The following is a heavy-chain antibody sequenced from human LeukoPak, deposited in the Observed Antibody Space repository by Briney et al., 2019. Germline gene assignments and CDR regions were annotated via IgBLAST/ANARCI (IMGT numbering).Heavy chain of an antibody. D-gene: IGHD2-2*01. Sequence: MSSETLSLTCAVYGGSFSDYYWSWVRQPPGKGLKWIGEINHSGSTNYNPSLKSRVTISVDTSKNQFSLKLSSETAADTAVYYCAGLVPAGTYYMDVWGKGTTVTVSS. J-gene: IGHJ6*03. CDR3: AGLVPAGTYYMDV. V-gene: IGHV4-34*01. CDR2: INHSGST. CDR1: GGSFSDYY.